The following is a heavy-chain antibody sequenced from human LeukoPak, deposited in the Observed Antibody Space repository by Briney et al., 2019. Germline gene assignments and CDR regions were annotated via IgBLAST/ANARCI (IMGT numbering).Heavy chain of an antibody. V-gene: IGHV1-2*02. CDR2: MNPNSGGT. J-gene: IGHJ4*02. CDR1: GYTFTSYD. Sequence: ASVKVSCKASGYTFTSYDINWVRQATGQGLEWMGWMNPNSGGTNYAQKFQGRVTMTRDTSISTAYMELSRLRSGDTAVYYCARARVPPYHIVVVTAIPYYFDYWGQGTLVTVSS. CDR3: ARARVPPYHIVVVTAIPYYFDY. D-gene: IGHD2-21*02.